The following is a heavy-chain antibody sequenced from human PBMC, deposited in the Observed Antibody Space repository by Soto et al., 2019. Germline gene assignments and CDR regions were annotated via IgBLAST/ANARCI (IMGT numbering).Heavy chain of an antibody. D-gene: IGHD1-1*01. Sequence: QVQLVESGGGVVQPGRSLRLSCAASGFTFSTYALHWVRQAPGKGLEWVAVISDDGTTKYYADSVKGRITISRDNSKNTLFLQMNSLRLDDTAVYYCAREKHWQGVDYWGQGTLVTVSS. CDR3: AREKHWQGVDY. J-gene: IGHJ4*02. CDR2: ISDDGTTK. CDR1: GFTFSTYA. V-gene: IGHV3-30-3*01.